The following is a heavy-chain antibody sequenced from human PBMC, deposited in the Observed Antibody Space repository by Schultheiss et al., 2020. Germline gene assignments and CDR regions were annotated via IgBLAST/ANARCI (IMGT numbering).Heavy chain of an antibody. Sequence: SGPTLVKPTQTLTLTCTFSGFSLTTSGMCVSWIRQPPGKALEWLARIDWDDDKYYSTSLKTRLTISKDTSKNQVVLTMTNMDPVDTATYYCARVYTRSLYFDSWGQGTLVTVSS. CDR1: GFSLTTSGMC. V-gene: IGHV2-70*11. CDR2: IDWDDDK. CDR3: ARVYTRSLYFDS. D-gene: IGHD6-6*01. J-gene: IGHJ4*02.